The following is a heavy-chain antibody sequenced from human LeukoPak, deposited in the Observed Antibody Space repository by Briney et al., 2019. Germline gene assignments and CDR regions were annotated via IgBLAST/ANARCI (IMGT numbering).Heavy chain of an antibody. J-gene: IGHJ6*02. V-gene: IGHV3-15*01. CDR2: IKSKTDGGTT. D-gene: IGHD3-3*01. CDR3: TITYYDFWSGYLAGYYYGMDV. CDR1: GFTFSNAW. Sequence: GGSLRLSCAASGFTFSNAWMSWVRQAPRKGLEWVGRIKSKTDGGTTDYAAPVKGRFTISRDDSKNTLYLQMNSLKTEDTAVYYCTITYYDFWSGYLAGYYYGMDVWGQGTTVTVSS.